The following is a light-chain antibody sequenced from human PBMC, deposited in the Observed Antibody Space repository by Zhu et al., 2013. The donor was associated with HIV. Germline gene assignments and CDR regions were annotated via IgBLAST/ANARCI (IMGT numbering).Light chain of an antibody. Sequence: EIVMTQSPATLSVSPGERATLSCRASQSVSSNLAWYQQKPGQAPRLLIYGASTRATGIPARFSGSGSGTEFTLSISDLQPEDFATYYCQQANNFPRTFGQGTKVEIK. CDR1: QSVSSN. J-gene: IGKJ1*01. V-gene: IGKV3-15*01. CDR3: QQANNFPRT. CDR2: GAS.